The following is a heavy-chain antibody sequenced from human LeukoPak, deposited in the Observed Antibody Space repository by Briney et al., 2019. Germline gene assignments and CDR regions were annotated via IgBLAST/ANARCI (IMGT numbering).Heavy chain of an antibody. CDR3: SKDQLTTISCYFDF. D-gene: IGHD2-21*02. Sequence: QPGGSLRLSCADPGFTVSSKYMSWVRQAPGKGLEWVSAISGGGDFTYYADSVKGRFTISRDNSKNTLYLQMNSLRAEDTAVYYCSKDQLTTISCYFDFWGQGTLVTVSS. CDR2: ISGGGDFT. J-gene: IGHJ4*02. CDR1: GFTVSSKY. V-gene: IGHV3-23*01.